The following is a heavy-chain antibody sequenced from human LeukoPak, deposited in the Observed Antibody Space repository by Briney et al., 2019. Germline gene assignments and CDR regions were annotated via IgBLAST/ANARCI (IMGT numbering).Heavy chain of an antibody. D-gene: IGHD1-1*01. CDR2: INHSGST. CDR3: ARVLAAGTGGYYYYYYMDV. Sequence: PSETLSLTCAVYGGSFSGYYWSWIRQPPGKGLEWIGEINHSGSTNYNPSLKSRVTISVDTSKNQFSLKLSSVTAADTAVYYCARVLAAGTGGYYYYYYMDVWGKGTTVTVSS. J-gene: IGHJ6*03. CDR1: GGSFSGYY. V-gene: IGHV4-34*01.